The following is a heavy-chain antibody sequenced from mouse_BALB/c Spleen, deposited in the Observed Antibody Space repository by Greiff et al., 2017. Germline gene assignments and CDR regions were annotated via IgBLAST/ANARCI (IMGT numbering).Heavy chain of an antibody. D-gene: IGHD1-1*02. CDR2: ISYSGST. V-gene: IGHV3-2*02. J-gene: IGHJ2*01. Sequence: EVKVEESGPGLVKPSQSLSLTWTVTGYSITSDYAWNWIRQFPGNKLEWMGYISYSGSTSYNPSLKSRISITRDTSKNQFFLQLNSVTTEDTATYYCARNYGFDYWGQGTTLTVSS. CDR3: ARNYGFDY. CDR1: GYSITSDYA.